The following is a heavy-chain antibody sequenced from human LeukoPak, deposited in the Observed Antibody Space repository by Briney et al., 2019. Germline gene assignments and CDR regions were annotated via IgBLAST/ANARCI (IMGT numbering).Heavy chain of an antibody. CDR3: ARDRLGAPGCGDY. V-gene: IGHV1-2*02. CDR2: INPNSGGT. J-gene: IGHJ4*02. D-gene: IGHD3-16*01. Sequence: ASVKVSCKASGYTFTGYYMHWVRQAPGQGLEWMGWINPNSGGTKYAQKFQGRVTMTRDTSISTAYMELSSLRSEDTAVYYCARDRLGAPGCGDYWGQGTLVTVSS. CDR1: GYTFTGYY.